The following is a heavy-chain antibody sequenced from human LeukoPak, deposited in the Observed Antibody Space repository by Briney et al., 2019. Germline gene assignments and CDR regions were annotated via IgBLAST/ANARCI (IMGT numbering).Heavy chain of an antibody. CDR1: GYSISTGYF. Sequence: PSETLSLTRAVSGYSISTGYFWGWIRQSPGQGLEWIGSIFHTGGASYNPSLKSRATLLVDTSKNEFSLKLTSVSAADTAIYYCASPRGTYIDYWGQGTLVIVSS. J-gene: IGHJ4*02. D-gene: IGHD3-16*01. V-gene: IGHV4-38-2*01. CDR3: ASPRGTYIDY. CDR2: IFHTGGA.